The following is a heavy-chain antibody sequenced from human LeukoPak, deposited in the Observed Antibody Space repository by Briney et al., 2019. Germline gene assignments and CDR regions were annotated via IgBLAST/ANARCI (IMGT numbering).Heavy chain of an antibody. J-gene: IGHJ4*02. CDR3: TTFTWALRDY. V-gene: IGHV3-15*01. Sequence: PGGSLRLSCAACGFTFSNAWMRWVRQAPGKGLEWVGRVKGKTDGGTTDYAAPVKGRFTISRDESKNTLYLQMNSLKTEDTAVYYCTTFTWALRDYWGQRTLVTFSS. CDR2: VKGKTDGGTT. CDR1: GFTFSNAW. D-gene: IGHD1-26*01.